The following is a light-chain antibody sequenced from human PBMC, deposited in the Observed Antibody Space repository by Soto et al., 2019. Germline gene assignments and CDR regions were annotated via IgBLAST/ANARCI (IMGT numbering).Light chain of an antibody. J-gene: IGLJ2*01. CDR3: GTWDDSLSGGV. CDR1: ISNIGNNA. CDR2: ENN. V-gene: IGLV1-51*02. Sequence: QSVLTQPPSVSAAPGQKVSISCSGSISNIGNNAVAWYQQLPGTAPKLLIYENNKRPSGTPDRFSGSRSGTSAALGITGLQTGDEAEYYCGTWDDSLSGGVFGGGTKVTVL.